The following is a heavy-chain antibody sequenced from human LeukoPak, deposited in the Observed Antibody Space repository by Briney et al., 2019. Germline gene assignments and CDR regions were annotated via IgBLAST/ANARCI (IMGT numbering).Heavy chain of an antibody. CDR3: ARVDPGNSGYQDY. CDR1: GFTFSSHW. J-gene: IGHJ4*02. D-gene: IGHD3-22*01. Sequence: PGGSLRLSCTASGFTFSSHWMSWVRQAPGKGLEWVANINEDGSRKYYLDSVKGRFTISRDNAKNSLYVLMNSLGAEDTAVYYCARVDPGNSGYQDYWGQGTLVTVSP. V-gene: IGHV3-7*01. CDR2: INEDGSRK.